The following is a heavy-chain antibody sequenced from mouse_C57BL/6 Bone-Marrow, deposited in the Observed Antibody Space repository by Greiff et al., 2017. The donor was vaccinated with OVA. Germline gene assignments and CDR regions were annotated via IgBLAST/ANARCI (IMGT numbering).Heavy chain of an antibody. Sequence: QVHVKQPGAELVKPGASVKLSCKASGYTFTSYWMHWVKQRPGRGLEWIGRIDPNSGGTKYNEKFKSKATLTVDKPSSTAYMQLSSLTSEDSAVYYCARIAYGSSFWAMDYWGQGTSVTVSS. CDR2: IDPNSGGT. J-gene: IGHJ4*01. CDR1: GYTFTSYW. CDR3: ARIAYGSSFWAMDY. D-gene: IGHD1-1*01. V-gene: IGHV1-72*01.